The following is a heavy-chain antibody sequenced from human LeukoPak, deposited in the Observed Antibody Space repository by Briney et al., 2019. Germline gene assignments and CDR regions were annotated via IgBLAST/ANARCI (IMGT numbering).Heavy chain of an antibody. J-gene: IGHJ6*02. D-gene: IGHD5-24*01. CDR3: ATTGPLQPYYGMDV. Sequence: GGSLRLSCAASGFTISSYWMSWVRQAPGKGLEWVANIKQDGSEKYYVDSVKGRFTISRDNAKNSLFLQMNSLRAEDTAVYYCATTGPLQPYYGMDVWGQGTTVTVSS. CDR1: GFTISSYW. CDR2: IKQDGSEK. V-gene: IGHV3-7*03.